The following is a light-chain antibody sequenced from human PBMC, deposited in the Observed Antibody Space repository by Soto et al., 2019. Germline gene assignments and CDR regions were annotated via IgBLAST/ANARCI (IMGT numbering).Light chain of an antibody. CDR3: FSYTSSGTYV. V-gene: IGLV2-14*01. CDR2: EVS. J-gene: IGLJ1*01. Sequence: QSALPQPASVSGSPGQSITISCTGTSSDVGNYKYVSWYQQHPGKAPKLIIYEVSNRPSGVSNRFFCSESGHTASLPISVLQAEDETDYYCFSYTSSGTYVFGTGTKVTVL. CDR1: SSDVGNYKY.